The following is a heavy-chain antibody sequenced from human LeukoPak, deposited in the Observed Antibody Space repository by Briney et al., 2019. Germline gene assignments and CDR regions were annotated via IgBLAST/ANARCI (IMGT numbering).Heavy chain of an antibody. J-gene: IGHJ4*02. Sequence: SETLSLTCTVSGGSMSSHYWSWIRQPLGKGLEWIGYIYYSGGTNYNPSLKSRVTISVDTSKNQFSLKLSSVAAADTDVYYCARYNYYDSSGLDYWGQGTLVNVSS. CDR2: IYYSGGT. CDR1: GGSMSSHY. D-gene: IGHD3-22*01. CDR3: ARYNYYDSSGLDY. V-gene: IGHV4-59*11.